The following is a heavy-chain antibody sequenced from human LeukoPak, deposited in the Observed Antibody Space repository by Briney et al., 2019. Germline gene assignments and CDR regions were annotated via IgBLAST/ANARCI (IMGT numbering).Heavy chain of an antibody. CDR1: GYTFTSYY. CDR3: AGSGTTYYFDY. J-gene: IGHJ4*02. Sequence: GASVKVSCKASGYTFTSYYMHWVRQAPGQGLEWMGIINPSGGSTSYAQKFQGRVTMTRDMSTSTVYMELSSLRSEGTAVYYCAGSGTTYYFDYWGQGTLVTVSS. CDR2: INPSGGST. V-gene: IGHV1-46*01. D-gene: IGHD1-1*01.